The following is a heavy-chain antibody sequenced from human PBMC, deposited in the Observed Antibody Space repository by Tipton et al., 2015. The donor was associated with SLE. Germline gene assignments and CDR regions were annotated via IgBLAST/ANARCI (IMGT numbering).Heavy chain of an antibody. CDR2: FIPILGEA. J-gene: IGHJ4*02. CDR3: ARETLTGPSYYFDY. Sequence: QSGPEVKKPGSSVKVSCKASGDTFNDYTITWARQAPGQGLEWMGRFIPILGEANYARKFQGRVTISADKSTSTAYMEIRSLRSDDTAIYYCARETLTGPSYYFDYWGQGTLVTVAS. CDR1: GDTFNDYT. D-gene: IGHD3-9*01. V-gene: IGHV1-69*04.